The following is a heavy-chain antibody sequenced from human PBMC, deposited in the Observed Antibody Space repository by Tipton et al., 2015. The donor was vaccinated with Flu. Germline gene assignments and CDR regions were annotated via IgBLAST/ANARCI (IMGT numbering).Heavy chain of an antibody. CDR3: ARKETLYGENWLDP. CDR1: GFTFRNYW. CDR2: ISRTSGTI. J-gene: IGHJ5*02. V-gene: IGHV3-48*04. Sequence: AVSGFTFRNYWMTWVRQAPGKGLEWISYISRTSGTIYYADSVRGRFTISRDNSKNSLYLQMNSLRAEDTAMYYCARKETLYGENWLDPWGQGTLVTVSS. D-gene: IGHD7-27*01.